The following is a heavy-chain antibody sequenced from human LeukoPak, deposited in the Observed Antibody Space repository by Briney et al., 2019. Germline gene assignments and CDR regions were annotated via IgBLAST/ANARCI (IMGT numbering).Heavy chain of an antibody. Sequence: SQTLSLTCAISGDSVSTTTSIWNWIRQSPSRGLEWLGRTYYRSKWNYDYADSVKSRITVSPDTSENQFSLQLQFVTPEDSAVYYCARRRHANNGVDVWGQGTTVTVSS. V-gene: IGHV6-1*01. CDR1: GDSVSTTTSI. J-gene: IGHJ6*02. CDR3: ARRRHANNGVDV. CDR2: TYYRSKWNY.